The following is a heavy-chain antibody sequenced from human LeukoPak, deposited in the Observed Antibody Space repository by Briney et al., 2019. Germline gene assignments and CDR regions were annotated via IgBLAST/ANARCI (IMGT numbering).Heavy chain of an antibody. CDR1: GCTFSSYA. Sequence: VASVKVSCKASGCTFSSYAISWVRQAPGQGLEWVGGIIAICGTANYAQKLQGRVTITTDESTSTASLELSSLRSEDTAVYYCARGGYCGGDCYSVYFDYWGQGPLVTVSS. CDR2: IIAICGTA. CDR3: ARGGYCGGDCYSVYFDY. V-gene: IGHV1-69*05. D-gene: IGHD2-21*02. J-gene: IGHJ4*02.